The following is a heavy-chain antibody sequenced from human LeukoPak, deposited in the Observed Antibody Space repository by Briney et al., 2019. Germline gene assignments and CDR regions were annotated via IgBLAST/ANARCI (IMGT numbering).Heavy chain of an antibody. CDR2: VYYSGNT. V-gene: IGHV4-30-4*07. CDR1: GGSINNDDYS. Sequence: SETLSLTCAVSGGSINNDDYSWSWIRQPPGKGLEWIGYVYYSGNTYYNPSLKSRVTISVDTSKNQFSLKLTSVTAADTAVYYCARAGQRRYYYYYYMDVWGKGTTVTISS. CDR3: ARAGQRRYYYYYYMDV. J-gene: IGHJ6*03.